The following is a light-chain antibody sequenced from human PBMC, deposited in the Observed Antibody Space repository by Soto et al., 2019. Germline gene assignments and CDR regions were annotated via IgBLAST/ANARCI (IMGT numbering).Light chain of an antibody. Sequence: QAVVTQSPSASASLGASVELTCTLSSGHSNYAMAWHQQQSEKGPRYLMKLNSDGSHSKGDGIPDRFSGSSSGAERYLTISSLQSEDEADYYCQTWGSGIVVFGGGTKVTVL. J-gene: IGLJ2*01. V-gene: IGLV4-69*01. CDR1: SGHSNYA. CDR3: QTWGSGIVV. CDR2: LNSDGSH.